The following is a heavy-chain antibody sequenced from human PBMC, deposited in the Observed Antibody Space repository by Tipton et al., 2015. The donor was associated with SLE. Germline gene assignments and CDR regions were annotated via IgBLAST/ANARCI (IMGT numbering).Heavy chain of an antibody. CDR2: ISSSSTYH. CDR1: GFIFSSYA. CDR3: ANGGNYGDYYYYYGMDV. D-gene: IGHD4-17*01. Sequence: SLRLSCAASGFIFSSYAFHWVRQAPGKGLEWVSSISSSSTYHYYADSLKGRFTISRDNTKNSLYLQVNSLRAEDTAVYYCANGGNYGDYYYYYGMDVWGQGTTVTVSS. V-gene: IGHV3-21*04. J-gene: IGHJ6*02.